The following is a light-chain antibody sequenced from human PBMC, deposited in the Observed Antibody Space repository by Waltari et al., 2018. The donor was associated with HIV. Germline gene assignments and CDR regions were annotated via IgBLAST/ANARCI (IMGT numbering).Light chain of an antibody. CDR1: SGSIARNY. CDR2: KDD. V-gene: IGLV6-57*01. CDR3: QSYDNENPVL. J-gene: IGLJ2*01. Sequence: NFMLTQPHSVSASPGKTVTISCTRSSGSIARNYVQWYQQRPGSSPTTVIYKDDQRPSGVPDRFSGSIDSSSNSASLTISGLRTENEADYYCQSYDNENPVLFGGGTKLTVL.